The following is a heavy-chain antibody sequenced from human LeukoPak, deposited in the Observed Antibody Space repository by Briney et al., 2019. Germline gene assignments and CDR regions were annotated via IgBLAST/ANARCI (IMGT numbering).Heavy chain of an antibody. V-gene: IGHV3-23*01. CDR1: GFTFSSYA. CDR3: AKVPIVATIGSFDY. CDR2: ISGSGGST. J-gene: IGHJ4*02. Sequence: GGSLRLSCAASGFTFSSYAMSWVRQAPVKGLEWVSAISGSGGSTYYADSVKGRFTISRDNSKNTLYLQMNSLRAEDTAVYYCAKVPIVATIGSFDYWGQGTLVTVSS. D-gene: IGHD5-12*01.